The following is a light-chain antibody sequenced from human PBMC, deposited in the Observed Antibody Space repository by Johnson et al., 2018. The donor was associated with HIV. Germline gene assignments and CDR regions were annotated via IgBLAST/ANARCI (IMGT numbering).Light chain of an antibody. CDR3: GTWDSSLTASV. CDR1: SSNIGNNY. J-gene: IGLJ1*01. Sequence: QPVLTQPPSVSAAPGQKVTISCSGSSSNIGNNYVSWYQQLPGTAPKLLIYENNKRPSGIPDRFSGSKSGTSATLGITGLQTGAEADYYCGTWDSSLTASVFGTGTTITVL. CDR2: ENN. V-gene: IGLV1-51*02.